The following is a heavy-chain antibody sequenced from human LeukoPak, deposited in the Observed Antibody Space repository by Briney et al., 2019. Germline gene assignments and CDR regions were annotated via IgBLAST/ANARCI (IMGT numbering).Heavy chain of an antibody. J-gene: IGHJ6*02. CDR3: ARGAMVRGVIRPKSNYYGMDV. D-gene: IGHD3-10*01. CDR2: INHXGXT. Sequence: XXPPGXGXXXIGEINHXGXTNYNPSLKSRVTISVDTSKNQFSLKLSSVTAADTAVYYCARGAMVRGVIRPKSNYYGMDVWGQGTTVTVSS. V-gene: IGHV4-34*01.